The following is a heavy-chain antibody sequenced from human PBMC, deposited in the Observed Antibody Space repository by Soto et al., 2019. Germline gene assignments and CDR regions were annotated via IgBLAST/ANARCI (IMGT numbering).Heavy chain of an antibody. CDR2: VGTAGDT. Sequence: EVQLVESGGGLVQPGGSLRLSFAASGFTFSSYDMHWVRQATGKGLEWVSAVGTAGDTYYPGSVKGRFTIARENAKNSLYLQMNSLRAGDTSVYYCARGLRWSHEIRSRVLDVWGQGTTVTVSS. V-gene: IGHV3-13*01. D-gene: IGHD2-21*01. CDR3: ARGLRWSHEIRSRVLDV. J-gene: IGHJ6*02. CDR1: GFTFSSYD.